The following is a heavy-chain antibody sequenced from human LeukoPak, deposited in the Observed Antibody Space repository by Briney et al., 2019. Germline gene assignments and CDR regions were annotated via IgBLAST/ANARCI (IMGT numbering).Heavy chain of an antibody. CDR3: VKDVDYWSSGSYLGYFDY. Sequence: HPGGSLRLSCSASGFTFTGYAMHWVRQAPGKGLEHVSGINGDGGRAYYVDSVRDKFTISRDNSKNTLYLEMSSLRTEDTAVYYCVKDVDYWSSGSYLGYFDYWGQGILVTVPS. D-gene: IGHD3-10*01. CDR2: INGDGGRA. J-gene: IGHJ4*02. V-gene: IGHV3-64D*06. CDR1: GFTFTGYA.